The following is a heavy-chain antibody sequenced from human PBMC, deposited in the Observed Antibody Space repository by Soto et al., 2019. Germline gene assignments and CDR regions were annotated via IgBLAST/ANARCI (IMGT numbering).Heavy chain of an antibody. V-gene: IGHV3-21*01. CDR2: ISSRSSYI. J-gene: IGHJ6*02. Sequence: EVQLVESGGGLVKPGGSLRLSCAASGFTFSPYTMNWVRQAPGKGLEWVSSISSRSSYIYYADSVKGLFTISRDNAKNSLYLLMNSLRAEDTAVYYCTRDLAAATAYGMDVWGQGTTVTVSS. CDR3: TRDLAAATAYGMDV. CDR1: GFTFSPYT. D-gene: IGHD6-13*01.